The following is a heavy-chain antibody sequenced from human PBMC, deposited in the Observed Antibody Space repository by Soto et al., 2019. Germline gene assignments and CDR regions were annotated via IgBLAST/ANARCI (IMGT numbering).Heavy chain of an antibody. D-gene: IGHD2-15*01. CDR1: GYTFSIYA. CDR2: ISAYNDNT. Sequence: ASVKVSCKASGYTFSIYAITWVLQAPGQGLEWMGWISAYNDNTIYAQNLQGRVTMTTDTSTITAYMELRSLRSDDTAVYYCARGTGGNWAAFDVWGQGTMVTV. CDR3: ARGTGGNWAAFDV. J-gene: IGHJ3*01. V-gene: IGHV1-18*01.